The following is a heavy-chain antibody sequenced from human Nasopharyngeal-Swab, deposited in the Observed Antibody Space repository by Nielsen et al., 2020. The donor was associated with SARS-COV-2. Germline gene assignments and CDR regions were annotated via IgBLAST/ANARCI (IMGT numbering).Heavy chain of an antibody. CDR3: ARDGATVIGYYYYYMDV. CDR2: ISSSSSTI. Sequence: GESLKISYAASGFTFSSYSMNWVRQAPGKGLEWVSYISSSSSTIYYADSVKGRFTISRDNAKNSLYLQMNSLRAEDTAVYYCARDGATVIGYYYYYMDVWGKGTTVTVSS. D-gene: IGHD4-11*01. V-gene: IGHV3-48*01. J-gene: IGHJ6*03. CDR1: GFTFSSYS.